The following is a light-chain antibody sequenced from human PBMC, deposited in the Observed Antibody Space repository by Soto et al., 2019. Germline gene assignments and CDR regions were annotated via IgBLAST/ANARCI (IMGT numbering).Light chain of an antibody. CDR3: SSYTSSTLV. Sequence: QSALTQPASVSGSPGQSITISCTGPSSDLGGYNYVSWYQHHPGKAPKLMISEVSNRPSGVSNRFSGSKSGNTASLTISGLQAEDEADYYCSSYTSSTLVFGSGTKVTVL. CDR1: SSDLGGYNY. V-gene: IGLV2-14*01. J-gene: IGLJ1*01. CDR2: EVS.